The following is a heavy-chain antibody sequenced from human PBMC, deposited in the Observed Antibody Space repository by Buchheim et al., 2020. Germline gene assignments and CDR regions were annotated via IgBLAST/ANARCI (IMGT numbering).Heavy chain of an antibody. V-gene: IGHV3-30*18. CDR2: ISYDGSNK. D-gene: IGHD1-26*01. Sequence: QVQLVESGGGVVQPGRSLRLSCAASGFTFSSYGMHWVRQAPGKGLEWVAVISYDGSNKYYADSVKGRFTISRDNSKNTLYLQMNSLRAEDTAVYYCAKDLRWELVDYCYYGMDVWGQGTT. CDR3: AKDLRWELVDYCYYGMDV. J-gene: IGHJ6*02. CDR1: GFTFSSYG.